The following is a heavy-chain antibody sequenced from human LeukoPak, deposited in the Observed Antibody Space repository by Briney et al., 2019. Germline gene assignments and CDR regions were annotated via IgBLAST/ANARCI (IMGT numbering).Heavy chain of an antibody. D-gene: IGHD3-22*01. CDR2: IYYSGST. V-gene: IGHV4-30-4*01. J-gene: IGHJ4*02. Sequence: SQTLSLTCTVSGGSISSGDYYWSWIRQPPGKGLEWIGYIYYSGSTYYNPSLKSRVTISVDTSKNQFSLKLSSVTAADTAVYYCARVYYYDNSGYGKDYFDYWGQGTLVTVSS. CDR3: ARVYYYDNSGYGKDYFDY. CDR1: GGSISSGDYY.